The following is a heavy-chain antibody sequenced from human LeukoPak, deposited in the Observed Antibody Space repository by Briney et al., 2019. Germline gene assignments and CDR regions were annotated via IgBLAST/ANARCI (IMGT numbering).Heavy chain of an antibody. V-gene: IGHV3-30*03. D-gene: IGHD6-13*01. CDR2: ISYDGSNK. J-gene: IGHJ4*02. Sequence: PGGSLRLSCAASGFTFSSYGMHWVRQAPGKGLEWVAVISYDGSNKYYADSVKGRFTISRDNSKNTLYLQVNSLRAEDTAVYYCAANGVYSSSWWDYFDYWGQGTLVTVSS. CDR1: GFTFSSYG. CDR3: AANGVYSSSWWDYFDY.